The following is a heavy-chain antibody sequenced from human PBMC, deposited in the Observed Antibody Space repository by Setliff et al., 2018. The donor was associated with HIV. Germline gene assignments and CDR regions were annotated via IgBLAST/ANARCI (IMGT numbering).Heavy chain of an antibody. Sequence: SETLSLTCAVYGGSFSGYYWSWVRQPPGKGLEWIGEIHHSGSTNNNPSLKSRVTISLAASKNHFSLKLRSVTAADTAMYYCARHRVRDSWRGLGGTFDYWGQGTRVTVSS. CDR1: GGSFSGYY. CDR2: IHHSGST. CDR3: ARHRVRDSWRGLGGTFDY. D-gene: IGHD3-3*01. V-gene: IGHV4-34*01. J-gene: IGHJ4*02.